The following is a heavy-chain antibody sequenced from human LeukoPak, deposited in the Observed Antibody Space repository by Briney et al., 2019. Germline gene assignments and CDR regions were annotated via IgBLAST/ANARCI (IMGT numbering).Heavy chain of an antibody. CDR2: ISSSSSCI. D-gene: IGHD6-13*01. J-gene: IGHJ4*02. V-gene: IGHV3-21*01. CDR3: ARAEVAYSSSWYYFDY. Sequence: GGSLRLSCAASGFTLSSYSMNWVRQAPGKGLEWVSSISSSSSCIYYADSVKGRFTISRDNAKNSLYLQMNSLRAEDTAVYYCARAEVAYSSSWYYFDYWGQGTLVTVSS. CDR1: GFTLSSYS.